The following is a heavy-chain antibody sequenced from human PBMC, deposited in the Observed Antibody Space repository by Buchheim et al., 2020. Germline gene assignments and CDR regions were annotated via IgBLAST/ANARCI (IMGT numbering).Heavy chain of an antibody. Sequence: EVQLVESGGGLVQPGGSLRLSCAASGFTFSSYSMYWVRQAPGKGPEWVSYISGSTNTLYYADSVKGRFTISRDNARHSLYLQMNDLRAEDTAVYYCARPHRIVAAPYYYVMDVWGHGTT. CDR3: ARPHRIVAAPYYYVMDV. CDR2: ISGSTNTL. V-gene: IGHV3-48*01. J-gene: IGHJ6*02. CDR1: GFTFSSYS. D-gene: IGHD5-12*01.